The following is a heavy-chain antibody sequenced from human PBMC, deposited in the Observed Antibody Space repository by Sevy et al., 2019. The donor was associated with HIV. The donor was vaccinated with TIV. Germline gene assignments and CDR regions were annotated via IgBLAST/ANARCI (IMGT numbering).Heavy chain of an antibody. CDR1: GYTFTGQY. D-gene: IGHD5-18*01. CDR3: SRDLRLRGYSYGCFDY. CDR2: FNPNSGDT. V-gene: IGHV1-2*02. Sequence: ASVKVSCKASGYTFTGQYIHWVRQAPGQGLEWMGWFNPNSGDTNYAQEFQGRVTMTRDTSISTAYMEMRGLKSDDTAVYYCSRDLRLRGYSYGCFDYWGQGTLVTVSS. J-gene: IGHJ4*02.